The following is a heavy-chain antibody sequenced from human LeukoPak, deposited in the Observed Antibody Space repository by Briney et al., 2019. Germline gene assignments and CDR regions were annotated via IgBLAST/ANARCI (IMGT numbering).Heavy chain of an antibody. Sequence: ASVKVSCKASGYTFTGFYIHWVRQDPGQGLEWMGWINPNSGGTNYAQKFQGRVTMTRDTSISTVHMELSRLRSDDTAVYYCARARGSQSFDYWGQGTLVTVSS. D-gene: IGHD3-16*01. CDR3: ARARGSQSFDY. CDR2: INPNSGGT. CDR1: GYTFTGFY. V-gene: IGHV1-2*02. J-gene: IGHJ4*02.